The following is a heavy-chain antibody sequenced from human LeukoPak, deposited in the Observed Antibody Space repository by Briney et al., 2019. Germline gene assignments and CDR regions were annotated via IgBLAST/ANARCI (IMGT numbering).Heavy chain of an antibody. CDR1: GDSISTYY. Sequence: PSETLSLTCTVSGDSISTYYWSWIRQPPGKGLEWLGYIFYTGSTNYNPSLKSRVTMSIDTSKNQFSLKLSSVTAADTAVYYCTRTYSSSSIDYWGQGALVTVSS. V-gene: IGHV4-59*01. D-gene: IGHD6-6*01. J-gene: IGHJ4*02. CDR2: IFYTGST. CDR3: TRTYSSSSIDY.